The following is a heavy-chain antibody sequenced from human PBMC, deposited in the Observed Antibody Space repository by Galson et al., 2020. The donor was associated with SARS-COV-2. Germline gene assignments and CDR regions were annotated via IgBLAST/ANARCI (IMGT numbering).Heavy chain of an antibody. V-gene: IGHV1-2*02. Sequence: ASGKVPCKPSGYTFTGHYMHWVRQAPGQGLEWMGWINPNSGGTKYAQKFQGRVTMTRDTSISTAYMELSRLRSDDTAIYYCARAGQSPDYYYYYNLDVWGQGTTVTVSS. D-gene: IGHD3-10*01. CDR3: ARAGQSPDYYYYYNLDV. J-gene: IGHJ6*02. CDR1: GYTFTGHY. CDR2: INPNSGGT.